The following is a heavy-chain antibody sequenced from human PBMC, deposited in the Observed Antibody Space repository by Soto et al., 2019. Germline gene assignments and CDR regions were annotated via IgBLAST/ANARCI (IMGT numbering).Heavy chain of an antibody. D-gene: IGHD1-1*01. CDR2: ISGSGVNA. Sequence: EVQLVGSGGSVIRPGGSLRLSCAASGFAFQNHGMAWVRQVPGKGLEWVAGISGSGVNAGYADSVKGRFTTSRDNGDHFLYMEINELGVEDTALYHCARKPHWQYWYFDLWGRGTLVTVSS. CDR1: GFAFQNHG. J-gene: IGHJ2*01. V-gene: IGHV3-20*01. CDR3: ARKPHWQYWYFDL.